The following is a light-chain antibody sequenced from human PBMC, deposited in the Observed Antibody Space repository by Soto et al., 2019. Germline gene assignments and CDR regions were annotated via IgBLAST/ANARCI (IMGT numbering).Light chain of an antibody. CDR1: QTVNNNY. V-gene: IGKV3-20*01. J-gene: IGKJ1*01. CDR3: HQHGGSPET. Sequence: EIVLTQSPYTLSFSPVERATLSFRASQTVNNNYVAWYQQKPGQAPRLLIFRASNKATGIPDRFSGSGSGTEFILTISGLEPEDSGIYHCHQHGGSPETFGQGTKVDNK. CDR2: RAS.